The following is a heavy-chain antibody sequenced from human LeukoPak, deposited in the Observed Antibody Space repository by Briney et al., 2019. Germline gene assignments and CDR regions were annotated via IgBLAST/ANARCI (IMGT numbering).Heavy chain of an antibody. CDR2: IYHSGST. V-gene: IGHV4-38-2*02. CDR3: ARELLSGDPSIGN. Sequence: SESLSLTCTVSGYSISNGYYWGWIRQPPGKGLEWIGNIYHSGSTYYNPSLKSRVTISVDTSKNQFSLKLSSVTAADTAVYYCARELLSGDPSIGNWGQGTLVTVSS. CDR1: GYSISNGYY. D-gene: IGHD7-27*01. J-gene: IGHJ4*02.